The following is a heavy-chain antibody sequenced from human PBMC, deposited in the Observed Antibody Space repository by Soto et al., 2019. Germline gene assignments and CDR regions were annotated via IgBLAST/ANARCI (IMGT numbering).Heavy chain of an antibody. CDR1: GYTFTSYD. D-gene: IGHD6-6*01. Sequence: SVKVSCKASGYTFTSYDINWVRQAPGQGLEWMGGIIPIFGTANYAQKFQGRVTITADESTSTAYMELSSLRSEDTAVYYCARASTQTHTDYYYYYGMDVWGQGTTVTVSS. CDR2: IIPIFGTA. J-gene: IGHJ6*02. V-gene: IGHV1-69*13. CDR3: ARASTQTHTDYYYYYGMDV.